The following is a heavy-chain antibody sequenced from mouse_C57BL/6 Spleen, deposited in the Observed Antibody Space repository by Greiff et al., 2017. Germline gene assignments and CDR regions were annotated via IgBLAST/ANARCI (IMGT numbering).Heavy chain of an antibody. V-gene: IGHV1-26*01. D-gene: IGHD1-1*01. CDR1: GYTFTDYY. CDR3: ARTPITTVVMDY. Sequence: EVQLQQSGPELVKPGASVKISCKASGYTFTDYYMNWVKQSHGKSLEWIGDINPNNGGTSYNQKFKGKATLTVDKSSSTAYMELRSLTSEDSAVYYCARTPITTVVMDYWGQGTSVTVSS. CDR2: INPNNGGT. J-gene: IGHJ4*01.